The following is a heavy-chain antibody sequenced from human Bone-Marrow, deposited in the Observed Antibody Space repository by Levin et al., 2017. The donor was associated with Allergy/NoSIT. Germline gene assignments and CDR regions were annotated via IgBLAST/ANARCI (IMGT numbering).Heavy chain of an antibody. CDR2: IKSEANGGTT. J-gene: IGHJ5*02. CDR1: GFSFSYAW. D-gene: IGHD5-18*01. CDR3: TPVVAVRGLYSYGWGASLDP. V-gene: IGHV3-15*07. Sequence: AGGSLRLSCAASGFSFSYAWMHWVRQAPGKGLEWVGRIKSEANGGTTDYAAPVKGRFTISRDDSKNTLYLQMNSLKTEDTAVYYCTPVVAVRGLYSYGWGASLDPWGQGTLVTVSS.